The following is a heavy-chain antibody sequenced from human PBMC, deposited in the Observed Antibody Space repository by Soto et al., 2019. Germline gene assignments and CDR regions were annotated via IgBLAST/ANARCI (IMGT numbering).Heavy chain of an antibody. Sequence: ASVKVSCKASGYTFTSYDIYWVRQATGQGLEWMGWMNPNTGNSAYAQKFQGRVTVTSDTSINTVHMELNSLRSEDTAVYYCARRAETNGWNAFGADKYYFDFWGQGTLVTVSS. CDR2: MNPNTGNS. D-gene: IGHD1-1*01. V-gene: IGHV1-8*01. CDR1: GYTFTSYD. CDR3: ARRAETNGWNAFGADKYYFDF. J-gene: IGHJ4*02.